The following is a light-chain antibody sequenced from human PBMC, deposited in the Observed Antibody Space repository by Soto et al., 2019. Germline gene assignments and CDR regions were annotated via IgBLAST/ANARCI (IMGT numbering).Light chain of an antibody. V-gene: IGKV3-11*01. J-gene: IGKJ4*01. CDR2: DSS. Sequence: EMVLTQSPATLSLSPGERATLSCRASQSVGTYFAWYQQKPGQAPRLLIYDSSTRATGIPARFSGSGSGTDFTLTISSLEPEDFAVYYCQQRSDWPSTFGGGTKVEIK. CDR1: QSVGTY. CDR3: QQRSDWPST.